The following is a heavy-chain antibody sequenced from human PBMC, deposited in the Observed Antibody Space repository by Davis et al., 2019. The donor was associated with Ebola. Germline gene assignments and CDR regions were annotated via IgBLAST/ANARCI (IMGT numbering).Heavy chain of an antibody. CDR3: ARARDSSSWKGYYYYGMDV. Sequence: SETLSLTCAVYGGSFSGYYWSWIRQPPGKGLEWIGYIYYSGSTNYNPSLKSRVTISVDTSKNQFSLKLSSVTAADTAVYYCARARDSSSWKGYYYYGMDVWGQGTTVTVSS. CDR1: GGSFSGYY. J-gene: IGHJ6*02. D-gene: IGHD6-13*01. V-gene: IGHV4-59*01. CDR2: IYYSGST.